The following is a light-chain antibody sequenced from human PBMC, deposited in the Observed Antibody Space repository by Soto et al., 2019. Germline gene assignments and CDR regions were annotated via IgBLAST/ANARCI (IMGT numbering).Light chain of an antibody. Sequence: EILMTQSPATLSVSPGDRVTLSCRASQSVSSNLAWYQHKPGQPPRLLIYAASTRATGIPAKFSGSGSGAEFTLTISSLQSEDFAIYYCQQYNNWPRTFGQGTKVELK. V-gene: IGKV3-15*01. CDR2: AAS. CDR1: QSVSSN. CDR3: QQYNNWPRT. J-gene: IGKJ1*01.